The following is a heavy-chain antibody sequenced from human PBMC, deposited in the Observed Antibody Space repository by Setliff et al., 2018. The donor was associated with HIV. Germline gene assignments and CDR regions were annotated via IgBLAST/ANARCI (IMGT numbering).Heavy chain of an antibody. Sequence: GGSLRLSCVTSGFIFTDYWMSWVRQAPGKGLECVSVIYSGGGTYYADSVKGRFTISRDNSKNTLYLQMNSLRAADTAVYYCARDPNAYYSGTFGWGQGTLVTVSS. CDR2: IYSGGGT. D-gene: IGHD3-10*01. CDR3: ARDPNAYYSGTFG. CDR1: GFIFTDYW. V-gene: IGHV3-66*02. J-gene: IGHJ4*02.